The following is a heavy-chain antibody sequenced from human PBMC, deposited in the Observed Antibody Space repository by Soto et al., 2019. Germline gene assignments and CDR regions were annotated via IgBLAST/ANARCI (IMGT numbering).Heavy chain of an antibody. Sequence: GASVKVSCKASGYTFTSYGISWVRQAPGQGLEWMGWISAYNGNTNYAQKLQGRVTMTTDTSTSTAYMELRSLRSDDTAVYYRARVPSPIFGMVINNWFDPWGQGTLVTVSS. CDR1: GYTFTSYG. CDR3: ARVPSPIFGMVINNWFDP. CDR2: ISAYNGNT. J-gene: IGHJ5*02. V-gene: IGHV1-18*01. D-gene: IGHD3-3*01.